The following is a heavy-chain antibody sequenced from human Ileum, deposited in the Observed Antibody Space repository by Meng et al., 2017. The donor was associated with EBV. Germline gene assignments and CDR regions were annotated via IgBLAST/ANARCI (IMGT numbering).Heavy chain of an antibody. CDR1: RDSVSSCGND. J-gene: IGHJ4*02. V-gene: IGHV4-61*08. D-gene: IGHD6-19*01. CDR3: ARDGYSSGSD. Sequence: PASCTELVKPPKYLTPPCSASRDSVSSCGNDGSWIRHPPMKGLEWISYIYNNGSTNYNPSLKSRVTISVDTSKNQFSLKLSSVTAADTAVYYCARDGYSSGSDWGQGTLVTVSS. CDR2: IYNNGST.